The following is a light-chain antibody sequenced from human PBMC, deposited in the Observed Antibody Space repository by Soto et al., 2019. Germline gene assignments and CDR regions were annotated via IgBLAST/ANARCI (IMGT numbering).Light chain of an antibody. CDR2: AAS. V-gene: IGKV1-27*01. Sequence: DIQMTQSPSSLSASVGDRVTITCRASQDIADYLAWYQQKPGQVPNLLLYAASTLQSGVPSRFTGSGSGTDFTLTISSLQPEDFATYYCQQSYSTPPITFGQGTRLEIK. CDR1: QDIADY. J-gene: IGKJ5*01. CDR3: QQSYSTPPIT.